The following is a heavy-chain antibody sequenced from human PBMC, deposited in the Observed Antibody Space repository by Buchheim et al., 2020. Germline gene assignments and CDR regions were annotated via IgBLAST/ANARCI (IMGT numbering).Heavy chain of an antibody. CDR1: GFTFSSYW. V-gene: IGHV3-7*01. Sequence: EVQLVESGGGLVQPGGSLRLSCAASGFTFSSYWMSWVRQAPGKGLEWVANIKQDGSEKYYVDSVKGRFTISRDNAKNSLYLQMNGPRAEDTAGYYCARDRQQWLNMVATTSYYYYGMDVWGQGTT. CDR3: ARDRQQWLNMVATTSYYYYGMDV. CDR2: IKQDGSEK. J-gene: IGHJ6*02. D-gene: IGHD5-12*01.